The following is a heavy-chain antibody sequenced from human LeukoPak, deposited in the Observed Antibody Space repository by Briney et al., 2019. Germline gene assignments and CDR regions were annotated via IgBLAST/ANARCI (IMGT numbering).Heavy chain of an antibody. CDR3: ARDQEGFDY. CDR2: IYPRDGST. J-gene: IGHJ4*02. CDR1: GGTFSSYA. Sequence: ASVKVSCKASGGTFSSYAISWVRQAPGQGLEWMGMIYPRDGSTSYAQNFQGRVTVTRDTSTTTVHMELRGLRSEDTAVYYCARDQEGFDYWGQGTVVTVSS. V-gene: IGHV1-46*01.